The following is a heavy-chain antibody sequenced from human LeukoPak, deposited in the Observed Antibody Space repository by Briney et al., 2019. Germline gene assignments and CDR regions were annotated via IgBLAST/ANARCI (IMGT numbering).Heavy chain of an antibody. D-gene: IGHD4-17*01. J-gene: IGHJ3*02. Sequence: SETLSLTCTVSGGSISSGGYYWSWIRQHPGKGLEWIGYIYYSGSTYYNPSLKSRVTISVDTSKNQFSLKLSSVTAADTAVYYCARDVPKYGDYKRAWPGVDANAFDIWGQGTMVTVSS. V-gene: IGHV4-31*03. CDR1: GGSISSGGYY. CDR3: ARDVPKYGDYKRAWPGVDANAFDI. CDR2: IYYSGST.